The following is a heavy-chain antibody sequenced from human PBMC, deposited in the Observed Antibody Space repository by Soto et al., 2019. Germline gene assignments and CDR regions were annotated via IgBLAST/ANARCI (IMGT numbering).Heavy chain of an antibody. CDR3: ASAGAVPADFDY. CDR1: GYTFTGYA. D-gene: IGHD3-10*01. Sequence: QVQLVQSGAEEKKPGASVKVSCKASGYTFTGYAMHWVRQAPGQRLEWMGWINAGNGNTKYSQKFQGRVTNTRDTSASTAYTELSSLRAEDTAVYYCASAGAVPADFDYWGPGTLVTVSS. CDR2: INAGNGNT. V-gene: IGHV1-3*05. J-gene: IGHJ4*02.